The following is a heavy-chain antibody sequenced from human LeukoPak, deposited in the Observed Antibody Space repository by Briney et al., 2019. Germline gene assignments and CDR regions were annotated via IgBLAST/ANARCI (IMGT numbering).Heavy chain of an antibody. CDR1: GFTFSNYA. V-gene: IGHV3-23*01. J-gene: IGHJ4*02. CDR2: ISTSGGST. D-gene: IGHD6-19*01. Sequence: GGSLRLSCAASGFTFSNYAMSWVRQAPGKGLEWVSGISTSGGSTYYADSVKGRFTISRDNSNNTLYLQMNTLRVEDTAVYYCAKDSNRISSGCDYWGQGTLVTVSS. CDR3: AKDSNRISSGCDY.